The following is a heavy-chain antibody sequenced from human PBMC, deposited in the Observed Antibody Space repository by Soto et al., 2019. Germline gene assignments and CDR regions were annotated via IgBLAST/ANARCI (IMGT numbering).Heavy chain of an antibody. CDR1: GGSFSGYY. V-gene: IGHV4-34*01. CDR3: ARGLRLRYFDWLSPGVGYGMDV. J-gene: IGHJ6*02. D-gene: IGHD3-9*01. CDR2: INHSGST. Sequence: SETLSLTCAVYGGSFSGYYWSWIRQPPGKGLEWSGEINHSGSTNYNPSLKSRVTISVDTSKNKFSLKRSSVTAADTAVYYCARGLRLRYFDWLSPGVGYGMDVWGPGTTVTVSS.